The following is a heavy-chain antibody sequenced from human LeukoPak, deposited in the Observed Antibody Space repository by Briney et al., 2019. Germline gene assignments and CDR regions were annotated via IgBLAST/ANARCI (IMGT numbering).Heavy chain of an antibody. CDR2: MNPNSGNT. V-gene: IGHV1-8*02. CDR1: GYTFTGYY. D-gene: IGHD3-22*01. CDR3: ARGPRRSGYSH. J-gene: IGHJ4*02. Sequence: GASVKVSCKASGYTFTGYYMHWVRQATGQGLEWMGWMNPNSGNTGYAQKFQGRVTMTRNTSISTAYMELSSLRSEDTAVYYCARGPRRSGYSHWGQGTLVTVSS.